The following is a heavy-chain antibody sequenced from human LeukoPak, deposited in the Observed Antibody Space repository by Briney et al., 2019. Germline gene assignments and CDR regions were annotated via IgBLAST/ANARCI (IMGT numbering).Heavy chain of an antibody. V-gene: IGHV4-31*03. Sequence: SETLSLTCTVSGGSISSGGYYWSWIRQHPGKGLEWIGYIYYSGSTYYNPSLKSRVTISVDTSKNQFSLKLSSVTAADTAVYYCARAQGRNRRITIFGVVKLPYYYYGMDVWGQGTTVTVSS. J-gene: IGHJ6*02. CDR1: GGSISSGGYY. CDR2: IYYSGST. D-gene: IGHD3-3*01. CDR3: ARAQGRNRRITIFGVVKLPYYYYGMDV.